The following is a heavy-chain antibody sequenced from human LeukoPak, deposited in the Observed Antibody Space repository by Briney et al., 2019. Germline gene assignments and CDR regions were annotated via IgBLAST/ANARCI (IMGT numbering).Heavy chain of an antibody. CDR1: GFTFSRFG. V-gene: IGHV3-48*02. CDR3: ARRYHFDSSGLHWRSPFDI. Sequence: GGSLRLSCAASGFTFSRFGMNWVRQAPGKGLGWISYISSSSSAIYYADSVKGRFTISRDNAKNSLYLQMNSLRDEDTAVYYCARRYHFDSSGLHWRSPFDIWGQGTMVAVSS. D-gene: IGHD3-22*01. J-gene: IGHJ3*02. CDR2: ISSSSSAI.